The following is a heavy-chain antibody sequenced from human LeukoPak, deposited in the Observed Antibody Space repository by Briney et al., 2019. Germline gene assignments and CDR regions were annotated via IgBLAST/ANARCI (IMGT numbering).Heavy chain of an antibody. CDR3: VLPNIEYYDILTGYGMDV. CDR2: IIPIFGTA. J-gene: IGHJ6*02. CDR1: GGTFSSYA. V-gene: IGHV1-69*13. Sequence: GASVKVSCKASGGTFSSYAISWVRQAPGQGLEWMGGIIPIFGTANYAQKFQGRVTITADESTSTAYMELSSLRSEDTAVYYCVLPNIEYYDILTGYGMDVWGQGTTVTVSS. D-gene: IGHD3-9*01.